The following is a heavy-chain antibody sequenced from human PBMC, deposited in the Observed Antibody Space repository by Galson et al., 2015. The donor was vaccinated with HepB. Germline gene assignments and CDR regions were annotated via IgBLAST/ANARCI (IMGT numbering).Heavy chain of an antibody. V-gene: IGHV1-8*01. CDR3: ARAESGHYRWYFDL. CDR2: MNPKSTNT. Sequence: SVKVSCKASGYTFTSYDVTWVRQAPGQGLEWMGWMNPKSTNTGYARKFQGRVTMTGDTSMDTAYMELSSLTSEDTAVYYCARAESGHYRWYFDLWGRGTLVTVSS. J-gene: IGHJ2*01. CDR1: GYTFTSYD. D-gene: IGHD1-26*01.